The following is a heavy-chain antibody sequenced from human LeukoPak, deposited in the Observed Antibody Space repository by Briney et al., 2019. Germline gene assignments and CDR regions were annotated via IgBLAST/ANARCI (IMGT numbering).Heavy chain of an antibody. CDR2: IYASGST. D-gene: IGHD2-2*02. CDR1: GGSISSYY. V-gene: IGHV4-4*07. J-gene: IGHJ3*01. Sequence: SETLSLTCTVSGGSISSYYWSWIRQPAGKGLELIGRIYASGSTNYNPSLKSRVTMPVDTSENQFSLKLSSVTAADTAVYYCARSRCYNCAFDFWGQGTMVTVSS. CDR3: ARSRCYNCAFDF.